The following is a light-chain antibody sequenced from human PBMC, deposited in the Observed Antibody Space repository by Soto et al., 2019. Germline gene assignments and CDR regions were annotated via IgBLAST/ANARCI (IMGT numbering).Light chain of an antibody. CDR3: AAWDDSLNVVV. Sequence: QSVLTQPPSASGTPGQRVTISCSGRSSNIGSNTVNWYQQLPGTAPRLLIYNVFQRPSGVPDRFSGSKSGTSASLAISGLQSEDEADYYCAAWDDSLNVVVFAGGTKLTVL. V-gene: IGLV1-44*01. CDR2: NVF. J-gene: IGLJ2*01. CDR1: SSNIGSNT.